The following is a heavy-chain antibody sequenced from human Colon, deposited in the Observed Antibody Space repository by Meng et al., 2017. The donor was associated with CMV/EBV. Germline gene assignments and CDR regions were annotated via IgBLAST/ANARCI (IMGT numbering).Heavy chain of an antibody. CDR2: VRYDGSSK. J-gene: IGHJ4*02. CDR1: AFTFSDPV. Sequence: VFHPGGSRCCFLVGSAFTFSDPVFRWVSQAPGKGLGWVAFVRYDGSSKYYADFVKGRFTISRDNSKNTVFVQMNSLRAEDTAVYYCAKGPYCTDTRCYGGDFDFWGQGTLVTVSS. D-gene: IGHD2-2*01. CDR3: AKGPYCTDTRCYGGDFDF. V-gene: IGHV3-30*02.